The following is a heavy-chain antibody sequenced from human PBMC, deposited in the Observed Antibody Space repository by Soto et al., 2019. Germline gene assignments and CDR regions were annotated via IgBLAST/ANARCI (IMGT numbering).Heavy chain of an antibody. J-gene: IGHJ5*02. CDR2: ISHSGTT. Sequence: PSDTLSLTCAVYGGSLSGYYWSWIRQPPGKGLEWIGEISHSGTTNYNPSLKSRVTISVDTSKNQFSLKLTSVTAADTAVYYCASTNWLDPWGQGTLVTVSS. CDR3: ASTNWLDP. V-gene: IGHV4-34*01. CDR1: GGSLSGYY.